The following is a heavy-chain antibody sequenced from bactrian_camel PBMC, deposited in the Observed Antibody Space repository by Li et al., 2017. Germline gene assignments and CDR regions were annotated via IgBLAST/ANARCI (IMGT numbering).Heavy chain of an antibody. CDR3: ATDWRGMAWPPHSGDYNY. J-gene: IGHJ4*01. Sequence: HVQLVESGGGSVQAGGSLRLTCEDSGSHSTWCMGWFRQAVGKEREEIAVLGPDGRPTYAESVKGRFNFSVDSAKKTLYLQMSNLEPDDTAMYYCATDWRGMAWPPHSGDYNYWGQGTQVTVS. CDR2: LGPDGRP. CDR1: GSHSTWC. V-gene: IGHV3S53*01. D-gene: IGHD1*01.